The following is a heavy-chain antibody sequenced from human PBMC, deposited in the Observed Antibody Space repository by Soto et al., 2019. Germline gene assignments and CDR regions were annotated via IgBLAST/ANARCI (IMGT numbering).Heavy chain of an antibody. D-gene: IGHD5-12*01. CDR3: AREKGYISGPKNFDS. V-gene: IGHV4-30-4*01. CDR2: IYDSGIA. CDR1: PGSVSGGGYF. Sequence: SETLSLTCRVSPGSVSGGGYFWSGIRQPPGKGLEWIGYIYDSGIAYYNPSLKSRVTMSVDTSKNQFSLKLRSVTAADTAMYYCAREKGYISGPKNFDSWGQGTLVTVSS. J-gene: IGHJ4*02.